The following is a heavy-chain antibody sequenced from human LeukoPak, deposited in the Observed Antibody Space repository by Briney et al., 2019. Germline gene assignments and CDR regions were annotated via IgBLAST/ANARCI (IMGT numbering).Heavy chain of an antibody. CDR1: GFTFSSYA. CDR2: ISGSGGST. CDR3: AKGDGQYNWFDP. V-gene: IGHV3-23*01. D-gene: IGHD2-21*02. Sequence: GGSLRLSCAASGFTFSSYAMSWVRQAPGKGLERVSAISGSGGSTYYADSVKGRFTISRDNSKNTLYLQMNSLRAEDTAVYYCAKGDGQYNWFDPWGQGTLVTVSS. J-gene: IGHJ5*02.